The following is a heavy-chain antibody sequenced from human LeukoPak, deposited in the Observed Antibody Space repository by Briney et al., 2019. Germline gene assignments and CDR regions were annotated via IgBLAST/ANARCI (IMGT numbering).Heavy chain of an antibody. CDR1: GGSISSGDYC. CDR3: ARARQQLVRGAYFDY. J-gene: IGHJ4*02. D-gene: IGHD6-13*01. V-gene: IGHV4-39*07. CDR2: ICHSGST. Sequence: AETLSLTCTVSGGSISSGDYCWGWVRQPPGKEREWIGSICHSGSTYPSPSLNRRVTISVDTSNTQFSLRLTSVTAADTAVYYCARARQQLVRGAYFDYWGQGTLVTVSS.